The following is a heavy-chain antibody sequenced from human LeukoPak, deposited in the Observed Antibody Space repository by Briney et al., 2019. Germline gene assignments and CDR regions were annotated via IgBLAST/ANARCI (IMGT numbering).Heavy chain of an antibody. CDR1: GFTFSSYS. D-gene: IGHD3-22*01. V-gene: IGHV3-48*01. CDR3: ARDHDYDSSGYYYS. Sequence: PGGSLRLSCAASGFTFSSYSMNWVRQAPGKGLEWVSYISSSSSTIYYAGSVKGRFTISRDNAKNSLYLQMNSLRAEDTAVYYCARDHDYDSSGYYYSWGQGTLVTVSS. CDR2: ISSSSSTI. J-gene: IGHJ4*02.